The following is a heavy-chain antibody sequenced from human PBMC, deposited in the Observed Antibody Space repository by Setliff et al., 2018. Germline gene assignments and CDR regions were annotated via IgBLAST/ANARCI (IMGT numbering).Heavy chain of an antibody. CDR2: ISGNDGRT. CDR1: GFAFNNYP. Sequence: SLSLSCAASGFAFNNYPMGWVRQAPGKGLEWVSNISGNDGRTYYAESVQGRFTISRDNSQNTLYLQMNSLSAEDTAVYYRAKDGIVLMVYAILADCWGQGTLVTVSS. CDR3: AKDGIVLMVYAILADC. D-gene: IGHD2-8*01. J-gene: IGHJ4*02. V-gene: IGHV3-23*01.